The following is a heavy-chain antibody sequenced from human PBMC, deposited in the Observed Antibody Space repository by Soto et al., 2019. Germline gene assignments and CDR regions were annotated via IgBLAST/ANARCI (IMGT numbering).Heavy chain of an antibody. D-gene: IGHD1-7*01. CDR3: ARHGITGTNYYYYYGMDV. CDR2: IYPGDSDT. J-gene: IGHJ6*02. V-gene: IGHV5-51*01. Sequence: GESLKISCKGSGYSFTSYWIGWVRQMPGKGLEWMGIIYPGDSDTRYSPSFQGQVTISADKSISTAYLQWSSLKASDTAMYYCARHGITGTNYYYYYGMDVWGQGTTVTVSS. CDR1: GYSFTSYW.